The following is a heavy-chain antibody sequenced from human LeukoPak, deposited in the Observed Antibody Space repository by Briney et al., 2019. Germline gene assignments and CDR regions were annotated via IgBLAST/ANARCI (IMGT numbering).Heavy chain of an antibody. CDR3: ARGYWAHGMDV. V-gene: IGHV6-1*01. J-gene: IGHJ6*02. CDR1: GDSVSSTTTA. CDR2: TYYSSKWIT. D-gene: IGHD6-13*01. Sequence: TSQTLSLTCAISGDSVSSTTTAWHWIRQSPSRGLEWLGRTYYSSKWITDYAVSVKGRITVNPNTSNNQFSLQLNSVTPEDTAVYYCARGYWAHGMDVWGPGTTVTVSS.